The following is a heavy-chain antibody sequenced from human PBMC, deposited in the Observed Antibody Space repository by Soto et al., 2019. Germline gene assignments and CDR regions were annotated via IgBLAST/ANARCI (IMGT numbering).Heavy chain of an antibody. CDR2: IYYSGST. V-gene: IGHV4-31*03. CDR1: GGSISSGGYY. CDR3: ARSHYSGSYEDY. Sequence: QVQLQESGPGLVKPSQTLSLTCTVSGGSISSGGYYWSWIRQHPGKGLEWIGYIYYSGSTYYNPYLKSRVTISVDTSKNQFSLKLSSVTAADTAVYYCARSHYSGSYEDYWGQGTLVTVSS. J-gene: IGHJ4*02. D-gene: IGHD1-26*01.